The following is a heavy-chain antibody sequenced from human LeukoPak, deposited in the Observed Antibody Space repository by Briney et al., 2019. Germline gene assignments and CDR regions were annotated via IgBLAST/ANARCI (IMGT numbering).Heavy chain of an antibody. J-gene: IGHJ6*03. CDR3: ARLWFGGLVFRDYYYYMDV. CDR2: IYYSGST. V-gene: IGHV4-59*01. CDR1: GGSISSYY. Sequence: SETLSLTCTVSGGSISSYYWSWIRQPPGKGLEWIGYIYYSGSTNYNPSLKSRVTISVDTSKNQFSLKLSSVTAADTAVYYCARLWFGGLVFRDYYYYMDVWGKGTTVTVSS. D-gene: IGHD3-10*01.